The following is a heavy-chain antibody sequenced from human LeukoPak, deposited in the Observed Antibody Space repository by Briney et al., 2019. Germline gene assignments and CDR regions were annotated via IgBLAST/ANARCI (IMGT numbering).Heavy chain of an antibody. CDR2: ISGNNGYT. D-gene: IGHD5-12*01. Sequence: GGSLRLSCAASGFTFSNYAMSWVRQAPGKGLEWVSFISGNNGYTFYADSVKGRFTISRDNSKNTLYLQMNSLRAEDTAVYYCAKDLQQDSGYDWDGAFDIWGQGTMVTVSS. J-gene: IGHJ3*02. CDR1: GFTFSNYA. CDR3: AKDLQQDSGYDWDGAFDI. V-gene: IGHV3-23*01.